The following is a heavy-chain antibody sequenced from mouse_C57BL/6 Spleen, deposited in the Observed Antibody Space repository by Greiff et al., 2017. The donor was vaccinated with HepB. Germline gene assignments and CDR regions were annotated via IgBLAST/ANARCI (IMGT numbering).Heavy chain of an antibody. V-gene: IGHV5-16*01. CDR2: INYDGSST. CDR1: GFTFSDYY. Sequence: EVKLMESEGGLVQPGSSMKLSCTASGFTFSDYYMAWVRQVPEKGLEWVANINYDGSSTYYLDSLKSRFIISRDNAKNILYLQMSSLKSEDTATYYCARSSYGRGYWYFDVWGTGTTVTVSS. J-gene: IGHJ1*03. CDR3: ARSSYGRGYWYFDV. D-gene: IGHD1-1*01.